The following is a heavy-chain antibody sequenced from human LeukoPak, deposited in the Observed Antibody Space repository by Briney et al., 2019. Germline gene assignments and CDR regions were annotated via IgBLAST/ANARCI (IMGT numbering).Heavy chain of an antibody. CDR3: VSWAGGQSDPACFDP. CDR1: GSILRYYY. V-gene: IGHV1-2*02. J-gene: IGHJ5*02. CDR2: ISRRSGAT. D-gene: IGHD3-16*01. Sequence: EASVKVPCKASGSILRYYYFHRVLQVPGRWFEWMGWISRRSGATKIAQKFQGRVTLTRDTSISTAYVEFTNLASDDTAVYYCVSWAGGQSDPACFDPWGQGTLVLVSS.